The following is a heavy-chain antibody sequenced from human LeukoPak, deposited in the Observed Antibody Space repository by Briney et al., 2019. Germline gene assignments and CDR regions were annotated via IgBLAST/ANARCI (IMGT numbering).Heavy chain of an antibody. V-gene: IGHV3-23*01. D-gene: IGHD3-16*02. CDR2: ISGSGGST. Sequence: PGGSLRLSCAASGFTFSSYAMSWVRQAPGKGLEWVSAISGSGGSTYYADSVKGRFTISRDNSKNTLYLQMNSLRAEDTAVYYCARGGVITFGGVIVYWGQGTLVTVSS. J-gene: IGHJ4*02. CDR1: GFTFSSYA. CDR3: ARGGVITFGGVIVY.